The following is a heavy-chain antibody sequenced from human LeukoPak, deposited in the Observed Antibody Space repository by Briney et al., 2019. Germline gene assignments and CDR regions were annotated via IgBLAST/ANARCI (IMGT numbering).Heavy chain of an antibody. Sequence: GGSLRLSCAASGFTVSSNYMSWVRQAPGKGLEWVSVIYSGGSTYYADSVKGRFTISRDNSKNTLYLQMNSLRAEDTAVYYCARELGYCSGGSGCYYYYYMDVWAKGPRSPSP. CDR3: ARELGYCSGGSGCYYYYYMDV. CDR2: IYSGGST. CDR1: GFTVSSNY. J-gene: IGHJ6*03. V-gene: IGHV3-53*01. D-gene: IGHD2-15*01.